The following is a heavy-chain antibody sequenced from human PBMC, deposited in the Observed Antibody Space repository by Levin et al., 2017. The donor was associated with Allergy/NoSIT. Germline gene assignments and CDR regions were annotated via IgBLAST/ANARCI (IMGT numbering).Heavy chain of an antibody. D-gene: IGHD2-2*01. V-gene: IGHV3-23*01. CDR2: ISASGDRT. Sequence: SCAASGFTFNNFAMTWVRQAPGKGLEWVSSISASGDRTYYADSVKGRFTISRNNSKNTLSLQMTSLRAEDTATYYCTRAIYQLLSDYWGQGTLVTVSS. CDR1: GFTFNNFA. J-gene: IGHJ4*02. CDR3: TRAIYQLLSDY.